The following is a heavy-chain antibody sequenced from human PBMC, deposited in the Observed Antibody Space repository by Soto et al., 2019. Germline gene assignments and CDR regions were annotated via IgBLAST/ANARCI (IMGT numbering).Heavy chain of an antibody. CDR2: ISSLNGNT. CDR1: HATFTGYT. Sequence: QVHLVQSETEVKEPGASVTVSCKTSHATFTGYTINWVRQAPGQGLEWLGWISSLNGNTYYARDLQGKLTMTTNTSATTADMELRSLRSDDTAVYFCAIGTVTSGRWFGPWGQGTLVTVSS. V-gene: IGHV1-18*04. D-gene: IGHD4-17*01. CDR3: AIGTVTSGRWFGP. J-gene: IGHJ5*02.